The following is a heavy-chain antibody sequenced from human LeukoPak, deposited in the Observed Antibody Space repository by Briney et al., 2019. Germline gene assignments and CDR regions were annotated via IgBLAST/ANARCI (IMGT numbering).Heavy chain of an antibody. V-gene: IGHV3-30*18. J-gene: IGHJ4*02. CDR3: AKIRLSVGSSWADY. D-gene: IGHD6-13*01. CDR1: GFTFSSYG. Sequence: GGSLRLSCAASGFTFSSYGMHWVRQAPGKGLEWVAVISYDGSNKYYADSVKGRSTISRDNSKNTLYLQMNSLRAEDTAVYYCAKIRLSVGSSWADYWGQGTLVTVSS. CDR2: ISYDGSNK.